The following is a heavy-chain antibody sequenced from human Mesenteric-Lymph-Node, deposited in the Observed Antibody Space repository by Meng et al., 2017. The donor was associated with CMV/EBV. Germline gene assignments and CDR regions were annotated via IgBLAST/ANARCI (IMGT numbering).Heavy chain of an antibody. J-gene: IGHJ5*02. V-gene: IGHV1-18*01. CDR3: ARVLKFCSSTSCYGGDWFDP. CDR1: GYTFTNYG. D-gene: IGHD2-2*01. Sequence: ASVKVSCKPSGYTFTNYGITWVRQAPGQGLEWMGWISAYNGNTNYAQKLQGRVTMTTDTSTSTGYMELKSLRSDDTAVYYCARVLKFCSSTSCYGGDWFDPWGQGTLVTVSS. CDR2: ISAYNGNT.